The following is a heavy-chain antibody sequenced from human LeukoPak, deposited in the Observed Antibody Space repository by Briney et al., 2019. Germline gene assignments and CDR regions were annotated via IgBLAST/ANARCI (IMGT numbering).Heavy chain of an antibody. D-gene: IGHD2-8*02. CDR1: GFTFSSYA. V-gene: IGHV3-15*01. CDR2: IKSNPDGGTT. J-gene: IGHJ4*02. CDR3: TTDKAWWAPGSYFEF. Sequence: PGGSLRLSCAASGFTFSSYAMSWVRQAPGKGLEWVGRIKSNPDGGTTDYGAPVKGRFSISRDDSKSTLYLQMNSLHTDDTAVYYCTTDKAWWAPGSYFEFWGQGSLVTVSS.